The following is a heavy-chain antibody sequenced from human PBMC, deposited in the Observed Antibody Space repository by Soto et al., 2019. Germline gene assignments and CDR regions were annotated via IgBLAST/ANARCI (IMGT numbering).Heavy chain of an antibody. CDR2: ISYDGSNK. D-gene: IGHD3-16*02. J-gene: IGHJ4*02. CDR3: ARDLGELSLSLYFDY. Sequence: QVQLVESGGGVVQVGRSLRLSCAASGFTFSSYAMHWVRQVPGKGLEWVAVISYDGSNKYYADSVKGRFTISRDNSKNTLYLQMNSLRAEDTAVYYCARDLGELSLSLYFDYWGQGTLVTVSS. CDR1: GFTFSSYA. V-gene: IGHV3-30-3*01.